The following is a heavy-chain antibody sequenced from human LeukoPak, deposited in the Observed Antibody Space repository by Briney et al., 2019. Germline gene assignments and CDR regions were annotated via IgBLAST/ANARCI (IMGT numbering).Heavy chain of an antibody. CDR2: ISDSGRT. CDR1: GSSMSSDYY. D-gene: IGHD6-19*01. V-gene: IGHV4-38-2*02. CDR3: ARGWTLKTPLGRVAGTSSRRGRYFDY. J-gene: IGHJ4*02. Sequence: SETLSLTCTVSGSSMSSDYYWGWIRQPPGKGLEWIGSISDSGRTNYNPSLKSRVTISIDTSKNQFSLKLTSVTAADTAMYYCARGWTLKTPLGRVAGTSSRRGRYFDYWGQGTLVTVSS.